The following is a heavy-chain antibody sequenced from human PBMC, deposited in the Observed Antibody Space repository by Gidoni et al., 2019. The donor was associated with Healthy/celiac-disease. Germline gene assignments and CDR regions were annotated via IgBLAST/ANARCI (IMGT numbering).Heavy chain of an antibody. CDR1: GFTFSSYS. Sequence: EVQLVESGGGVVQPGGSLRLSCAACGFTFSSYSMNWVRQAPGKGLEWVSCISSSSSTIYYAGSVKGRFTISRDNAKNSLYLQMNSLRDEDTAVYYCARHIDPSWELPHAFDIWGQGTMVTVSS. D-gene: IGHD1-26*01. CDR2: ISSSSSTI. V-gene: IGHV3-48*02. CDR3: ARHIDPSWELPHAFDI. J-gene: IGHJ3*02.